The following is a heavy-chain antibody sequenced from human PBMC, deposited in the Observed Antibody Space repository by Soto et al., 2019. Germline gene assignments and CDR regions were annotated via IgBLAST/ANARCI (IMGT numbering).Heavy chain of an antibody. CDR3: VKEGYMRSDWYGQFDY. Sequence: GWSLRLSFSASGFTFNSYAMHWVRPAPGKGLEFVSAISSYGADTYYADSVKGRFAISRDNSKNTLYLQMSSLRAEDTALYYCVKEGYMRSDWYGQFDYWGQGALVTVSS. CDR2: ISSYGADT. V-gene: IGHV3-64D*06. CDR1: GFTFNSYA. J-gene: IGHJ4*02. D-gene: IGHD6-19*01.